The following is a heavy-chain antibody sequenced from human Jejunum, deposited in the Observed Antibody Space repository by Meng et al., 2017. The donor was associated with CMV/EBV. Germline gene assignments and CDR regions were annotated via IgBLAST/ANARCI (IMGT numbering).Heavy chain of an antibody. J-gene: IGHJ4*02. CDR3: TRDHLGYCSSTSCYTHIDY. CDR1: V. CDR2: IRSKAYGGTT. D-gene: IGHD2-2*02. V-gene: IGHV3-49*04. Sequence: VISWVRQAPGKGLEWVGFIRSKAYGGTTEYAASVKGRFTISRDDSKSIAYLQMNSLKTEDTAVYYCTRDHLGYCSSTSCYTHIDYWGQGTLVTVSS.